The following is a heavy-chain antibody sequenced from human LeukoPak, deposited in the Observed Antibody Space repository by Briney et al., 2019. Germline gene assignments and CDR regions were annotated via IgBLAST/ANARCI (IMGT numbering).Heavy chain of an antibody. CDR3: AGRYSYGYVGY. CDR1: GGSISSYY. CDR2: IYYSGST. D-gene: IGHD5-18*01. V-gene: IGHV4-59*01. J-gene: IGHJ4*02. Sequence: PSETLSLTCTVSGGSISSYYWSWIRQPPGKGLERIGYIYYSGSTNYNPSLKSRVTISVDTSKNQFSLKLSSVTAADTAVYYCAGRYSYGYVGYWGQGTLVTVSS.